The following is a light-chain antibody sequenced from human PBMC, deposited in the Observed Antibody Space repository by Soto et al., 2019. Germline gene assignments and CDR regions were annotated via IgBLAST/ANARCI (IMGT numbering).Light chain of an antibody. CDR3: QQYNNWPPT. CDR1: QSVSSS. CDR2: GAS. V-gene: IGKV3-15*01. J-gene: IGKJ5*01. Sequence: EIVMTQSPATLSVSPGERATLSCRASQSVSSSLAWNQQKPGQAPRLLIYGASTRATGFPARFSGSGSGTELTLTISSLQSEDFAVYYCQQYNNWPPTFGQGTRLEIK.